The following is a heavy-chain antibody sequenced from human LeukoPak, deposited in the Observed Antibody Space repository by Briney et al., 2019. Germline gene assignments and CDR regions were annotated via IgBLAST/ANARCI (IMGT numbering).Heavy chain of an antibody. Sequence: GGSLRLSCAASGFTFSSYWMSWVRQAPGKGLEWVANIKQDGSEKYYVDSVKGRFTISRDNAKNSLYLQMNSLRAEDTAVYYCARVLYYYYYYGMDVWGQGTTVTVSS. D-gene: IGHD3-16*01. J-gene: IGHJ6*02. CDR1: GFTFSSYW. V-gene: IGHV3-7*01. CDR2: IKQDGSEK. CDR3: ARVLYYYYYYGMDV.